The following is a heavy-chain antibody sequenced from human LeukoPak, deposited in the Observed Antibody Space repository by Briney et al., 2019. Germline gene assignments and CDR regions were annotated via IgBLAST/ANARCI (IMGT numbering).Heavy chain of an antibody. V-gene: IGHV3-7*01. CDR3: AIIPRAAAGPSAPSPFHY. CDR2: IKQDGSDK. CDR1: GFTFSSYW. Sequence: SGGSLRLSCEVSGFTFSSYWMNWVRQAPGKRLEWVANIKQDGSDKYYVDSVKGRFTISRDNAKNSLYLQMNSLRAEDTAVYYCAIIPRAAAGPSAPSPFHYWGQGTLVTVSS. D-gene: IGHD6-13*01. J-gene: IGHJ4*02.